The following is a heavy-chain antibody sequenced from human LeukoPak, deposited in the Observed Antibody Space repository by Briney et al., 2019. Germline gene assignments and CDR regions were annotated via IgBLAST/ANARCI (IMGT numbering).Heavy chain of an antibody. Sequence: SETLSLTCAVYGGSFSGYYWSWIRQPPGKGLEWIGEISHSGSTNYNPSLKSRVTISVDTSKNQFSLKLSSVTAADTAVYYCARGPGRIVGAKGSYYFDYWGQGTLVTVSS. V-gene: IGHV4-34*01. CDR2: ISHSGST. CDR3: ARGPGRIVGAKGSYYFDY. D-gene: IGHD1-26*01. CDR1: GGSFSGYY. J-gene: IGHJ4*02.